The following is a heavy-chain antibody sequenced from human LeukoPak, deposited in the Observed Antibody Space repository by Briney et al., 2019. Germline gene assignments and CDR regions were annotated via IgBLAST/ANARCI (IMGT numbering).Heavy chain of an antibody. Sequence: SQTLSLTCALSGDSVSSNGVTWNWIRQSPSRGLEWLGRTYYRSTWYNDYAVSVRGRITVNPDTSKNQFSLHLNSVTPEDTAVYYCARRLTQYDCFDPWGQGILATVSS. CDR1: GDSVSSNGVT. J-gene: IGHJ5*02. D-gene: IGHD2-2*01. CDR3: ARRLTQYDCFDP. V-gene: IGHV6-1*01. CDR2: TYYRSTWYN.